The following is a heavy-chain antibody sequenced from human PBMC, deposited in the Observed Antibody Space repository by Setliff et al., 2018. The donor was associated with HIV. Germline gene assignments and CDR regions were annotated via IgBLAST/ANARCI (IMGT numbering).Heavy chain of an antibody. CDR2: IIPMFGTA. Sequence: SVKVSCKASGGTFSSFAIHWVRQAPGQGLEWMGGIIPMFGTANYAQKFQGRVTITADESTTTAYMELRSLRSDDTAEYYCARESLAYCGGDCFSGYWGQGTLVTVSS. D-gene: IGHD2-21*01. V-gene: IGHV1-69*13. CDR3: ARESLAYCGGDCFSGY. CDR1: GGTFSSFA. J-gene: IGHJ4*02.